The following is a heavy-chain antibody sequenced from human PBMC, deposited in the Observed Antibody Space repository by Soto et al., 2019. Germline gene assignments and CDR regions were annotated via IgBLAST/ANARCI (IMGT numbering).Heavy chain of an antibody. CDR1: GFTFSSYG. Sequence: GGSLRLSCASSGFTFSSYGMHLVRQAPGKGLEWVAVISYGGSNKYYADAVKGRFTMSRGNSKNTLYLQMNNLRAEDTAVYYCAKDNCISTSCYRLYNWFDPWSQGTLVTVSS. CDR2: ISYGGSNK. V-gene: IGHV3-30*18. CDR3: AKDNCISTSCYRLYNWFDP. D-gene: IGHD2-2*01. J-gene: IGHJ5*02.